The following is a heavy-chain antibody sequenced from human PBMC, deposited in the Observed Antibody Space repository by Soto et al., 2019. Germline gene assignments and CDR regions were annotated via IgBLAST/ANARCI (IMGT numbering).Heavy chain of an antibody. J-gene: IGHJ5*02. D-gene: IGHD3-16*01. CDR1: GGSISAYY. CDR3: ARWGEIAPQFDP. Sequence: QVQLQESGPGLVRPSETLSLTCSVSGGSISAYYWTWIRQPPGIGLEWSGCIYYSVYTNYTPSLKSRIPITVDSSKNQFSLRLTTVTAADTAVYYGARWGEIAPQFDPWGQGTAVTVSS. CDR2: IYYSVYT. V-gene: IGHV4-59*01.